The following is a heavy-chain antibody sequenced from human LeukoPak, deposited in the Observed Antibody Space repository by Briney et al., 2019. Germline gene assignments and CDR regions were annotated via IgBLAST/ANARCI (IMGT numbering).Heavy chain of an antibody. D-gene: IGHD2/OR15-2a*01. Sequence: SETLSLTCAVSGGSISSNNWWGWVRQPPGKGLAWIGEISHSGSTGYNPSLKSRVTISVDKSKNHFALKLSSVTAADTAVYYCARNMVGETTFDYWGQGTLVTVSS. J-gene: IGHJ4*02. CDR2: ISHSGST. V-gene: IGHV4-4*02. CDR1: GGSISSNNW. CDR3: ARNMVGETTFDY.